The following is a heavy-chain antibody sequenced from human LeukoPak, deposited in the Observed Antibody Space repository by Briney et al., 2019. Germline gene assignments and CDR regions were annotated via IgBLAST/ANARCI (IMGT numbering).Heavy chain of an antibody. Sequence: TSETLSLTCTVSGGSISSGGYYWSWIRQPPGKGLEWIGEINHSGSTNYNPSLKSRVTISVDTSKDQFSLKLSSVTAADTAVYYCAGGNSPVDYWGQGTLVTVSS. V-gene: IGHV4-39*07. J-gene: IGHJ4*02. CDR1: GGSISSGGYY. CDR3: AGGNSPVDY. D-gene: IGHD2/OR15-2a*01. CDR2: INHSGST.